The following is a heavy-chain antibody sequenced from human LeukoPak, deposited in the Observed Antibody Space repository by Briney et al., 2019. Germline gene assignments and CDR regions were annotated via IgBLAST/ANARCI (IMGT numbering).Heavy chain of an antibody. V-gene: IGHV1-18*01. CDR1: GYTFTSYG. Sequence: ASVKVSCKASGYTFTSYGISWVRQAPGQGLEWMGWISAYNGNTNYAQKFQGRVTLTRDTSISTVYMELSRLRSDDTAVYYCARAAQQLVQYNWFDPWGQGTLVTVSS. D-gene: IGHD6-13*01. J-gene: IGHJ5*02. CDR2: ISAYNGNT. CDR3: ARAAQQLVQYNWFDP.